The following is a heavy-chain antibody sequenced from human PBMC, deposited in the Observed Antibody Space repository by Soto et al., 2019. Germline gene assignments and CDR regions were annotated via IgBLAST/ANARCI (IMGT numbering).Heavy chain of an antibody. CDR3: ARRKSILRFNYYYYYMDV. Sequence: PGESLKISCKGSGYSFTSCWIGWVRQMPGKGLEWMGIIYPGDSDTRYSPSFQGQVTISADKSISTAYLQWSSLKASDTAMYYCARRKSILRFNYYYYYMDVWGKGTTVTVSS. D-gene: IGHD3-3*01. CDR1: GYSFTSCW. J-gene: IGHJ6*03. CDR2: IYPGDSDT. V-gene: IGHV5-51*01.